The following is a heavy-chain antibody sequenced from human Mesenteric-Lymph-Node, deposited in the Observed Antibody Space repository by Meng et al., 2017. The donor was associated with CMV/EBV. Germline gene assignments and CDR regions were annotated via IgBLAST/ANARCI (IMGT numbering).Heavy chain of an antibody. V-gene: IGHV2-70*13. J-gene: IGHJ6*02. D-gene: IGHD4/OR15-4a*01. Sequence: SGPTLVKPTQTLTLTCNFSGFSLSTSGMCVSWVRQPPGKALEWLALIDWDDDKYYSSSLKPRLTISKDTSKNQVVLTMTNMDPVDTGTYYFARSPTINYSYGMDVWGQGTTVTVSS. CDR3: ARSPTINYSYGMDV. CDR2: IDWDDDK. CDR1: GFSLSTSGMC.